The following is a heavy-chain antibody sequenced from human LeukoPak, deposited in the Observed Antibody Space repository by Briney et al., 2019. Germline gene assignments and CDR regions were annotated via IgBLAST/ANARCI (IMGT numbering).Heavy chain of an antibody. CDR3: AKYSGTKPYYFDY. D-gene: IGHD1-26*01. J-gene: IGHJ4*02. V-gene: IGHV3-21*01. CDR1: GFTFSSYG. Sequence: GGSLRLSCAASGFTFSSYGMHWVRQAPGKGLEWVSSISTSGTYIYYADSVKGLFTISRDNAKNSLYLQMNSLRAEDTAVYYCAKYSGTKPYYFDYWGQGTLVTVSS. CDR2: ISTSGTYI.